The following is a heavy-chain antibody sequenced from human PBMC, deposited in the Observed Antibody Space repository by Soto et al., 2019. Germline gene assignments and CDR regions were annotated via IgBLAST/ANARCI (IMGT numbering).Heavy chain of an antibody. J-gene: IGHJ6*02. CDR3: ARDTPPGYSSSWYV. CDR1: GFTFSSYG. CDR2: IWYDGSNK. V-gene: IGHV3-33*01. Sequence: QVQLVESGGGVVQPGRSLRLSCAASGFTFSSYGMHWVRQAPGKGLEWVAVIWYDGSNKYYADSVKGRFTISRDNSKNTLYLQMNSLRAEDTAVYYCARDTPPGYSSSWYVWGQGTTVTVSS. D-gene: IGHD6-13*01.